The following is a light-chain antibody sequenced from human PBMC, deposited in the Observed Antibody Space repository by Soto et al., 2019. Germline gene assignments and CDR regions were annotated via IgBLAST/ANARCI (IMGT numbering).Light chain of an antibody. Sequence: EIVLTQSPGTLSLSPGERATLSCRASQSVSDNYLAWYQRNHGQAPRLLIYGASSRASGVPDRFSGSGSGTDFTLTISRLEAEDVAVYYCQQYCFSLRTFGQGSKVEV. J-gene: IGKJ1*01. CDR3: QQYCFSLRT. CDR1: QSVSDNY. CDR2: GAS. V-gene: IGKV3-20*01.